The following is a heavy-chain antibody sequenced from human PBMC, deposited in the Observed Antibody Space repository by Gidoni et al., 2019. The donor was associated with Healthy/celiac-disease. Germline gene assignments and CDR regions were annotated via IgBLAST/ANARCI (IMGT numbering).Heavy chain of an antibody. CDR3: ARGVRRQIAVAGHHDAFDI. D-gene: IGHD6-19*01. J-gene: IGHJ3*02. V-gene: IGHV4-34*01. Sequence: QVQLQQWGAGLLKPSETLSLTCAVYGGSFSGYYWSWIRQPPGKGLEWIGEINHSGSTNYNPSLKSRVTISVDTSKNQFSLKLSSVTAADTAVYYCARGVRRQIAVAGHHDAFDIWGQGTMVTVSS. CDR2: INHSGST. CDR1: GGSFSGYY.